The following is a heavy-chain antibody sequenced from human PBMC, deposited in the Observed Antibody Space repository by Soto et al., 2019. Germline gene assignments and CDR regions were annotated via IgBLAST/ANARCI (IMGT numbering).Heavy chain of an antibody. D-gene: IGHD3-3*02. Sequence: EVQLLESGGGFVQPGGSMRLSCVASGFTFNNYAMNWVRQAPGKGPEWVSVMSGSGGSTFYADSVRGRFTTSRDTSKHTVYVQMERLRVEDTAIYYCVKDLGYSLFAMGGGMDVWGRGTTVTVSS. V-gene: IGHV3-23*01. CDR3: VKDLGYSLFAMGGGMDV. CDR2: MSGSGGST. CDR1: GFTFNNYA. J-gene: IGHJ6*02.